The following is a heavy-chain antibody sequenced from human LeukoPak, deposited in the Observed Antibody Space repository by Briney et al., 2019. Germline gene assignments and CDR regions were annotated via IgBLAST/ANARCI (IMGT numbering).Heavy chain of an antibody. CDR1: GYTFTGYY. V-gene: IGHV1-2*02. Sequence: ASVKVSCKASGYTFTGYYMHWVRQAPGQGLEWMGWINPNSGGTNYAQKFQGRVTMTRDTSISTAYMELSRLRSDDTAVYYCARTYCSGGSCYPNRFDPWGQGTLVTVSS. CDR2: INPNSGGT. CDR3: ARTYCSGGSCYPNRFDP. D-gene: IGHD2-15*01. J-gene: IGHJ5*02.